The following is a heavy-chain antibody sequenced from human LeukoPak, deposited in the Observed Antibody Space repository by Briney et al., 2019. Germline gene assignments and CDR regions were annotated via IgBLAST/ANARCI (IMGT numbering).Heavy chain of an antibody. CDR1: GFKFSIYS. J-gene: IGHJ5*02. D-gene: IGHD3-16*01. Sequence: GGSLRLSCAASGFKFSIYSMNWVRQAPGKEPEWVASISSSNSYIYYAASVQGRFTISRDNTNDSLYLQMNNLRGDDTAVYYCARERARIPVGGYFDPWGRGTLVTVST. CDR2: ISSSNSYI. V-gene: IGHV3-21*06. CDR3: ARERARIPVGGYFDP.